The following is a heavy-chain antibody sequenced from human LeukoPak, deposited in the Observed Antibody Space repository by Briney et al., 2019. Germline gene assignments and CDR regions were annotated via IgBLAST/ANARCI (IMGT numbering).Heavy chain of an antibody. CDR2: IFYSGST. V-gene: IGHV4-39*01. CDR3: ARRGSSSAGYAMDV. CDR1: GGSISSYY. J-gene: IGHJ6*02. Sequence: SETVSLTCTVSGGSISSYYWGWIRQPPGKGLEWIGSIFYSGSTYYDPSLKSRVTISVDTSKNQFSLKMRFVTAADTAVYYCARRGSSSAGYAMDVWGQGTTVTVSS. D-gene: IGHD6-6*01.